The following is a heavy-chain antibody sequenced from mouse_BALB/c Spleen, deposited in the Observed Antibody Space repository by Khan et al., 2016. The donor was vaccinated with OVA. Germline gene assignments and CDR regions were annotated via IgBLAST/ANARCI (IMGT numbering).Heavy chain of an antibody. CDR3: ARWYDYGVGGFAY. CDR1: GFSLSNYG. V-gene: IGHV2-9*02. CDR2: IWTGGIT. D-gene: IGHD2-4*01. Sequence: QVQLKESGPGLVAPSQSLSITCTVSGFSLSNYGVHWVRQPPGKGLEWLGVIWTGGITNYNSALMSRLSISKDNSKSQVFLKMNRLQTDDTAIYYCARWYDYGVGGFAYWGQGTLVTVSA. J-gene: IGHJ3*01.